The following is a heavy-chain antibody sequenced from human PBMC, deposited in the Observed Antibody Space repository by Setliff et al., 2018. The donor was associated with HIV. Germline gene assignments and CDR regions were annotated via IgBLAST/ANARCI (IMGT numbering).Heavy chain of an antibody. D-gene: IGHD2-8*02. CDR2: IYTSGTT. V-gene: IGHV4-4*09. J-gene: IGHJ4*02. Sequence: SETLSLTCFVSGVSISGHFWGWIRQPPGKGLEWIGYIYTSGTTEYNPSLDSRVTISVDTSRDQFSLNLRFVTAADTALYFCARLIHTGLLYFDYWGLGMLVTVSS. CDR3: ARLIHTGLLYFDY. CDR1: GVSISGHF.